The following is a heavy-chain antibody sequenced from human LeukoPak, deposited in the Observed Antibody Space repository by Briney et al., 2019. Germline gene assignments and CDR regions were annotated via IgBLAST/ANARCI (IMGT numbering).Heavy chain of an antibody. CDR3: AKDFSGIQLWLDY. J-gene: IGHJ4*02. CDR1: GFTFSSYG. V-gene: IGHV3-30*02. D-gene: IGHD5-18*01. Sequence: GGSLRLSCAASGFTFSSYGMHWVRQAPGKGLEWVAFIRYDGSNKYYADSVKGRFTISRDNSKNTLYLQMNSLRAEDTAVYYCAKDFSGIQLWLDYWGQGTLVTVSS. CDR2: IRYDGSNK.